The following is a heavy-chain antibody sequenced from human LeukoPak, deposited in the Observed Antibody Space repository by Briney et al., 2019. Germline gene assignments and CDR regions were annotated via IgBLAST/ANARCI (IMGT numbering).Heavy chain of an antibody. J-gene: IGHJ3*02. CDR2: VDPEDYET. CDR3: ATHFDSSGPDAFDI. CDR1: GHTLTEIF. V-gene: IGHV1-24*01. Sequence: AASVKVSCKVSGHTLTEIFMHWVRQAPGKGFEWMGGVDPEDYETINAQKFQGRVTMTEDTSTDTAYMELSSLRSEDTAVYYCATHFDSSGPDAFDIWGQGTMVTVSS. D-gene: IGHD3-22*01.